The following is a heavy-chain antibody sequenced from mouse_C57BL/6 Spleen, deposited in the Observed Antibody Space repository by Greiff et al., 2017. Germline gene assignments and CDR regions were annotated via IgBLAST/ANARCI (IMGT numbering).Heavy chain of an antibody. CDR3: ARWAYGSSRGYYFDY. CDR1: GYAFTNYL. CDR2: INPGSGGT. J-gene: IGHJ2*01. Sequence: VKLVESGAELVRPGTSVKVSCKASGYAFTNYLIEWVKQRPGQGLEWIGVINPGSGGTNYNEKFKGKATLTAAKSSSTACMQLSSLTSEDSAVYCCARWAYGSSRGYYFDYWGQGTTLTVSS. V-gene: IGHV1-54*01. D-gene: IGHD1-1*01.